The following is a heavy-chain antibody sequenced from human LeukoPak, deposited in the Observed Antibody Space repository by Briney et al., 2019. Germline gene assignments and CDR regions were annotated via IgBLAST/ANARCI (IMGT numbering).Heavy chain of an antibody. J-gene: IGHJ4*02. CDR3: ARHSAAARFSDY. V-gene: IGHV4-59*08. Sequence: SETLSLTCTVSGGSISSYYWSWVRQPPGKGLEWIGYIYYSGSTNYNPSLKSRVTISVDTAKNQFSLKLTSVTAADTAVYYCARHSAAARFSDYWGQGTLVTVSS. CDR2: IYYSGST. CDR1: GGSISSYY. D-gene: IGHD6-13*01.